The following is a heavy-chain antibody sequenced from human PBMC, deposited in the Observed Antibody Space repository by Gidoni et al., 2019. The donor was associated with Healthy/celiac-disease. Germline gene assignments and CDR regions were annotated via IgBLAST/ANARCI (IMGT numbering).Heavy chain of an antibody. Sequence: EVQLLESGGGLVQPGGSLRLSCSASGFTFSSYAMSWVRQAPGKGLEWVSAISGSGGSTYYADSVKGRFTISRVNSKNTLYLQMNSLRAEDTAVYYCAKVFGSSTTGTTGDYWGQGTLVTVSS. CDR1: GFTFSSYA. V-gene: IGHV3-23*01. D-gene: IGHD1-1*01. CDR2: ISGSGGST. CDR3: AKVFGSSTTGTTGDY. J-gene: IGHJ4*02.